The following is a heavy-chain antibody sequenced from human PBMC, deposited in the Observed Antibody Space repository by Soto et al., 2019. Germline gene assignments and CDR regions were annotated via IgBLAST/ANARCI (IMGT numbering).Heavy chain of an antibody. V-gene: IGHV3-30*18. CDR2: ISYDGSNK. CDR1: GFTFSSYG. D-gene: IGHD5-18*01. Sequence: QVQLVESGGGVVQPGRSLRLSCAASGFTFSSYGMHWVRQAPGKGLERVAVISYDGSNKYYADAVKGRITISRDNSKNTLYLQMNSLRAEDTAVYYCAKGTAMAEGYFDYWGQGTLVTVSS. CDR3: AKGTAMAEGYFDY. J-gene: IGHJ4*02.